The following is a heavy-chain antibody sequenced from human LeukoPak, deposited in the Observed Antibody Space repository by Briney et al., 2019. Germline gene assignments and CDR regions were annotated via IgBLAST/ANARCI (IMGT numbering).Heavy chain of an antibody. Sequence: SETLSLTCTVSGGSISSYYWSWIRQPPGKGLEWIGCIYTSGSTNYNPSLKSRVTISVDTSKNQFSLKLSSVTAADTAVYYYARHSYSSSSGFDYWGQGTLVTVSS. J-gene: IGHJ4*02. CDR1: GGSISSYY. D-gene: IGHD6-6*01. CDR3: ARHSYSSSSGFDY. V-gene: IGHV4-4*09. CDR2: IYTSGST.